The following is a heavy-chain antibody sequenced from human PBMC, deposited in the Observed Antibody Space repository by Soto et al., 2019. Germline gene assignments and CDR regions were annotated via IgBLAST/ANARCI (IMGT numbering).Heavy chain of an antibody. Sequence: ASVKVSCKASGYTFTNNDVSWVRQATGQGLEWMGWMNPGSGDTGYAQKFQGRVTMTRDISIATAYMELNSLTSEDTAIYYCARMESSGSLNWFDPWGQGTLVTVSS. J-gene: IGHJ5*02. V-gene: IGHV1-8*02. CDR1: GYTFTNND. D-gene: IGHD5-18*01. CDR3: ARMESSGSLNWFDP. CDR2: MNPGSGDT.